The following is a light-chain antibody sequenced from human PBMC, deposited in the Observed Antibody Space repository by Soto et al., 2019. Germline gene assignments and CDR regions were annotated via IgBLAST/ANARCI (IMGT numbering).Light chain of an antibody. J-gene: IGKJ1*01. CDR3: HQYASSTGT. CDR2: GAS. V-gene: IGKV3-20*01. Sequence: EIVLTQSPGTLSLSQGERATLSCRASQTVSTNFLAWYQQKPGQAPRLLIYGASSRATGTPDRFSGSGSGTDFTLTISRLEPEDFAVYYCHQYASSTGTFGQGTKVDI. CDR1: QTVSTNF.